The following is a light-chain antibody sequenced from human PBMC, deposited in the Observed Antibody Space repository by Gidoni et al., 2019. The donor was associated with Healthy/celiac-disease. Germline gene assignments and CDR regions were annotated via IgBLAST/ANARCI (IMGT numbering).Light chain of an antibody. J-gene: IGKJ3*01. CDR1: QSVSSY. V-gene: IGKV3-11*01. CDR2: DAS. Sequence: EIVLTQSPATLSLSPGERATLSCRASQSVSSYLAWYQQKPGQAPRLLIYDASNRATGIPARFRGSGSGTDFTLTIRSLEPADFAVYYCQQRSNCLFTFGPGTKVEIK. CDR3: QQRSNCLFT.